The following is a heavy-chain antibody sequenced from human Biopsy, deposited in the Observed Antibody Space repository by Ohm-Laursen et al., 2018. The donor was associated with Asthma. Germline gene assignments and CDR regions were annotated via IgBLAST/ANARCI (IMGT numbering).Heavy chain of an antibody. D-gene: IGHD3-10*01. CDR3: ARGPNYHGSGRAPIGMDV. Sequence: TLTLTCTFSGFSLSTSGMCVSWIRQPPGKGLEWLGYIFYNGSDNYNPSLKNRVTISVDTSKNQFSLRLNSVTAADTAVYYCARGPNYHGSGRAPIGMDVWGQGTTVTVSS. J-gene: IGHJ6*02. CDR2: IFYNGSD. V-gene: IGHV4-61*08. CDR1: GFSLSTSGMC.